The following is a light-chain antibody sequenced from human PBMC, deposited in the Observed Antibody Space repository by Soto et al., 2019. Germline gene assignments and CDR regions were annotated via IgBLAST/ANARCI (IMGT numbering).Light chain of an antibody. V-gene: IGKV3-15*01. J-gene: IGKJ5*01. CDR2: GAS. Sequence: EIVMTQSPATLSVSPGERVTLSCSASQSVSSNLAWYQQKSGQAPRLLIYGASTRATGIPARFSGSGSGTEFTLTISSLQSEDFAIYYCQQYNNWPPVTFGQGTRLEIK. CDR1: QSVSSN. CDR3: QQYNNWPPVT.